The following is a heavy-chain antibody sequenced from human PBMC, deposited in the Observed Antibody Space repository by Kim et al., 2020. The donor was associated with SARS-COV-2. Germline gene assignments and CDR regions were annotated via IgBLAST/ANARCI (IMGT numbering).Heavy chain of an antibody. CDR1: GFTFSSYS. D-gene: IGHD5-12*01. V-gene: IGHV3-21*01. Sequence: GGSLRLSCAASGFTFSSYSMNWVRQAPGKGLEWVSSISSSSSYIYYADSVKGRFTISRDNAKNSLYLQMNSLRAEDTAVYYCARGDGYNYVLFYWGQGTLVTVSS. J-gene: IGHJ4*02. CDR2: ISSSSSYI. CDR3: ARGDGYNYVLFY.